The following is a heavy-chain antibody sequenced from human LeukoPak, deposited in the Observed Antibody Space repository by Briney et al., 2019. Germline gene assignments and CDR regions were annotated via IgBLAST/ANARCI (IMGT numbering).Heavy chain of an antibody. Sequence: GGSLRLSCAASGFSFSGYWMTWVRQAPGKGLEWVANIKEDGSEKYYADFVKGRFTISRDNAKNSLDLQMNSLRAEDTAVYYCAREPSRDGYTLYYFDFWGQGTLVTVSS. CDR3: AREPSRDGYTLYYFDF. D-gene: IGHD5-24*01. V-gene: IGHV3-7*03. CDR1: GFSFSGYW. J-gene: IGHJ4*02. CDR2: IKEDGSEK.